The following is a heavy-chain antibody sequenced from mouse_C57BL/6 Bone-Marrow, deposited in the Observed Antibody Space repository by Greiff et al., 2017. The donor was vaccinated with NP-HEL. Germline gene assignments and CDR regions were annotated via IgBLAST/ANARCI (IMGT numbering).Heavy chain of an antibody. J-gene: IGHJ3*01. D-gene: IGHD1-1*01. Sequence: VQLKQSGPVLVKPGASVKMSCKASGYTFTDYYMNWVKQSHGKSLEWIGVINPYNGGTSYNQKFKGKATLTVDKSSSTAYMELNSLTSEDSAVYYCARHGSSYSAWFAYWGQGTLVTVSA. CDR3: ARHGSSYSAWFAY. CDR1: GYTFTDYY. V-gene: IGHV1-19*01. CDR2: INPYNGGT.